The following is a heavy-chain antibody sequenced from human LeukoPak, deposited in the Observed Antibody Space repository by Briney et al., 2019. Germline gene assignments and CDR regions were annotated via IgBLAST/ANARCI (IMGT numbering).Heavy chain of an antibody. CDR1: GFTFSSYG. V-gene: IGHV3-30*02. D-gene: IGHD2-15*01. Sequence: GGSLRLSCAASGFTFSSYGMHWVRQAPGKGLDWVAFIHHDGSNKYYADSVRGRFTISRDNGKNTLYLQMNSLRAEDTAVYFCARDRCSGGRCYSLSVGHMDVWGKGTTVTVSS. CDR3: ARDRCSGGRCYSLSVGHMDV. CDR2: IHHDGSNK. J-gene: IGHJ6*03.